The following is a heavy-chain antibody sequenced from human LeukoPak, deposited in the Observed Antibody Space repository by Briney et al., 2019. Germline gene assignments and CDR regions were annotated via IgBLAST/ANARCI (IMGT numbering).Heavy chain of an antibody. CDR2: INPNSGGT. D-gene: IGHD6-19*01. CDR1: GYTFRDYF. V-gene: IGHV1-2*06. CDR3: ARGFSSGRFGFDI. J-gene: IGHJ3*02. Sequence: ASVKVSCKASGYTFRDYFMFWVRQAPGQGLEWMGRINPNSGGTKYAQKVQGRVTMTRDTSNSTAYMELSGLRSDDAAVFYCARGFSSGRFGFDIWGPGTVVAVSS.